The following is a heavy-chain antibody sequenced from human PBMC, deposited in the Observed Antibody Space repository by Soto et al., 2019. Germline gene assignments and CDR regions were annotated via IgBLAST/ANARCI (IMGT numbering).Heavy chain of an antibody. Sequence: GESLKISCKGSGYTFTNYWIGWVRQKPGKGPEWMGIIYPGDSETRYSPSFEGHVAISVDKSISTVYLQWSSLKASDTAMYYCATQVTFHHWGQGTLVTVSS. CDR3: ATQVTFHH. CDR2: IYPGDSET. CDR1: GYTFTNYW. V-gene: IGHV5-51*01. D-gene: IGHD5-18*01. J-gene: IGHJ1*01.